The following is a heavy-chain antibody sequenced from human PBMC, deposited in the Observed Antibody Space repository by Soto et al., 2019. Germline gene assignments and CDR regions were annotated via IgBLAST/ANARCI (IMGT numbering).Heavy chain of an antibody. CDR2: ISGNSNYM. V-gene: IGHV3-21*01. D-gene: IGHD3-10*01. CDR3: AREMIGSGSYDY. CDR1: GFTFSSYS. J-gene: IGHJ4*02. Sequence: PGGSLRLSCAASGFTFSSYSMNWVRQAPWKGLEWVSSISGNSNYMYYADSVKGRFTISRDNAKISLYLQMNSLRAENTAVYYCAREMIGSGSYDYWGQGILVTVSS.